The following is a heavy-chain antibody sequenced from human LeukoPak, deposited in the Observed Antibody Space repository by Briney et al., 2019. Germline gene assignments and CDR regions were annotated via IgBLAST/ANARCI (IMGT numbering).Heavy chain of an antibody. D-gene: IGHD6-19*01. J-gene: IGHJ4*02. V-gene: IGHV1-8*02. Sequence: ASVKVSCKASGYTFTGYYMHWVRQATGQGLEWMGWMNPKSGYTGSAQKFQGRVTMTRDTSTSTAYMELSSLRTEDTAVYYCVRVAGSVDCWGQGTLVTVSS. CDR1: GYTFTGYY. CDR2: MNPKSGYT. CDR3: VRVAGSVDC.